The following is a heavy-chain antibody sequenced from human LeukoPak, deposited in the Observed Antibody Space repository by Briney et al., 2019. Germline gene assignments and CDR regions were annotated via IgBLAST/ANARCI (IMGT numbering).Heavy chain of an antibody. CDR1: GYTFTSYG. J-gene: IGHJ6*02. CDR2: ISAYNGNT. CDR3: ARETEYSGSYDYYYGMDV. Sequence: ASVKVSCKASGYTFTSYGISWVRQAPGQGLEWMGWISAYNGNTNYAQKLQGRVTMTTDTSTSTAYMELRSLRSDDTAVYYCARETEYSGSYDYYYGMDVWGQGTTVTVSS. D-gene: IGHD1-26*01. V-gene: IGHV1-18*01.